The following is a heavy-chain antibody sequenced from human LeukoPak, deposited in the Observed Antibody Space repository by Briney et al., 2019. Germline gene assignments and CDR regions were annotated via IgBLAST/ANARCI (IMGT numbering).Heavy chain of an antibody. CDR3: ACYGIAPPY. Sequence: PGGSLGLSCAASGFTFSSYWMHWVRQAPGKGLVWVSHINNDESSTSYADSVRGRFTISRDNAKNTLYLQMNSLRTEDTAVYYCACYGIAPPYWGQGTLVTVSS. CDR1: GFTFSSYW. J-gene: IGHJ4*02. D-gene: IGHD2-15*01. V-gene: IGHV3-74*01. CDR2: INNDESST.